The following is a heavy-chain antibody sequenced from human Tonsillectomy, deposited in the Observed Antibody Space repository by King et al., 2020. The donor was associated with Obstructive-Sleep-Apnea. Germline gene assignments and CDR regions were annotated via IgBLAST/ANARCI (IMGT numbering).Heavy chain of an antibody. CDR2: LSGGGDST. J-gene: IGHJ5*02. CDR3: ARTIVLLTAIPNPNWFAP. V-gene: IGHV3-23*04. CDR1: GFTFSTYT. Sequence: QLVQSGGGLVQPGGSLRLSCTASGFTFSTYTMSWVRQAPGKGLVWVSSLSGGGDSTDYADSVKGRFTISRDNSKNTLYLQMNSLTAEDTAVYFCARTIVLLTAIPNPNWFAPWGQGTLVTVSS. D-gene: IGHD2-21*02.